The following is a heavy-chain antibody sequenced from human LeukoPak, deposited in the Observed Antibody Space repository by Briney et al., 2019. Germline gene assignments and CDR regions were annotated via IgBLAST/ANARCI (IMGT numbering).Heavy chain of an antibody. Sequence: TTSETLSLTCTVSGGSISSGGYYWSWIRQHPGKGLEWIGYIYHSGSTYYNPSLKSRVTISVDRSKNQFSLKLSSVTAADTAVYYCARTGWYSSSWYYFDYWGQGTLVTVSS. CDR2: IYHSGST. V-gene: IGHV4-30-2*01. D-gene: IGHD6-13*01. CDR3: ARTGWYSSSWYYFDY. CDR1: GGSISSGGYY. J-gene: IGHJ4*02.